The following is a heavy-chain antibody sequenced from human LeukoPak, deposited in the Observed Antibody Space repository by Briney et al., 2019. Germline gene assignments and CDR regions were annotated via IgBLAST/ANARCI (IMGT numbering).Heavy chain of an antibody. CDR2: ISFDGNNE. Sequence: PGGSLRLSCAASGFTFRSYGIHWVRQAPGKGLEWVAAISFDGNNEYYADSVKGRFTISRDNSKNTLYLQMNSLRAEDTAVYYCANIIRKYTSGYYYFDYWGQGTLVTVSS. CDR1: GFTFRSYG. CDR3: ANIIRKYTSGYYYFDY. J-gene: IGHJ4*02. D-gene: IGHD6-25*01. V-gene: IGHV3-30*18.